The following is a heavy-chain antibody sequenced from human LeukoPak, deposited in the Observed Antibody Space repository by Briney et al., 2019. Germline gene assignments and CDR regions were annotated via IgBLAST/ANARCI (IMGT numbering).Heavy chain of an antibody. D-gene: IGHD6-13*01. CDR1: GYTFTGYY. Sequence: ASVKVSCKASGYTFTGYYMHWVRQAPGQGLEWMGWINPNSGGTNYAQKFQGRVTMTRDMSISTAYMELSRLRSDDTAVYYCARGSIAAAGTDGSWFDPWGQGTLVTVSS. J-gene: IGHJ5*02. CDR3: ARGSIAAAGTDGSWFDP. CDR2: INPNSGGT. V-gene: IGHV1-2*02.